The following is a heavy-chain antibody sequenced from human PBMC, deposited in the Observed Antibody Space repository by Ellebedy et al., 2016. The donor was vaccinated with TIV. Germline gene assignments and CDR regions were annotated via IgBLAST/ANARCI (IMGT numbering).Heavy chain of an antibody. Sequence: SETLSLXXPIYGPSVTGYYWSWIRQSPGMGLEWIGEIHHSGGTKYNPSLKGRVTISLDTSKNQFFLKLSSVTAADTTVYYCARHGSTGRWLQLDYWGQGSLVTVSS. CDR2: IHHSGGT. CDR3: ARHGSTGRWLQLDY. J-gene: IGHJ4*02. V-gene: IGHV4-34*01. D-gene: IGHD5-24*01. CDR1: GPSVTGYY.